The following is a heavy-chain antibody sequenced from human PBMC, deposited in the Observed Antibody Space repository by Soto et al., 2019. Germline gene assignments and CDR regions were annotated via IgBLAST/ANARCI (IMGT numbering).Heavy chain of an antibody. V-gene: IGHV4-31*03. CDR3: AREGRPYYDFWSGSTPYYGMDV. CDR2: IYYSGST. Sequence: PSETLSLTCTVSGGSISSGGYYWSWIRQHPGKGLEWIGYIYYSGSTYYNPSLKSRVTISVDTSKNQFSLKLSSVTAADTAVYYCAREGRPYYDFWSGSTPYYGMDVWGQGTTVTVSS. D-gene: IGHD3-3*01. J-gene: IGHJ6*02. CDR1: GGSISSGGYY.